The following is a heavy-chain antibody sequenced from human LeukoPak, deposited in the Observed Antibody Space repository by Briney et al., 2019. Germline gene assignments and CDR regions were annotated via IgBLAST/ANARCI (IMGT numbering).Heavy chain of an antibody. D-gene: IGHD4-17*01. CDR1: GGSISSGSYS. V-gene: IGHV4-30-2*01. CDR3: ASTNDFGDYMGA. Sequence: PSQTLSLTCAVSGGSISSGSYSWSWIRQPPGKGLEWIGYMYHGGSTYYNPSLEGRVTISVDRSKNQLSLKVSSVTAADTAVYYCASTNDFGDYMGAWGQGILVTVSS. J-gene: IGHJ5*02. CDR2: MYHGGST.